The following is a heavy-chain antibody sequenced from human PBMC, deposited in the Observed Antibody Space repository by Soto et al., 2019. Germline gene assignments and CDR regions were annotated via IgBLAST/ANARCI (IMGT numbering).Heavy chain of an antibody. D-gene: IGHD2-8*01. V-gene: IGHV1-18*01. Sequence: QVQLVQSGAEVKKPGASVKVSCQASGYTFTTYDISWVRQAPGQGLEWMGWVSAYNGDTLYAQKFQGRVSMTTDTSTSTAYMELRSLSSDDTAVYYCARKNGGHFDYWGQGTLVTVSS. J-gene: IGHJ4*02. CDR3: ARKNGGHFDY. CDR2: VSAYNGDT. CDR1: GYTFTTYD.